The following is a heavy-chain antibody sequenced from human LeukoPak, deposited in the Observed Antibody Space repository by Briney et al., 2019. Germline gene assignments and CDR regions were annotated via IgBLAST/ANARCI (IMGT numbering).Heavy chain of an antibody. D-gene: IGHD2-2*01. V-gene: IGHV3-21*01. Sequence: GGSLRLSCAASGFTFSDYAMNWVRQAPGKGLEWVSSISSGGSYISYADSVKGRFTVSRDNAKDSLFLQMSSLRDEDTAVYYCARGPALYCTSSSCLDGVDWGQGTLVSVSS. CDR2: ISSGGSYI. CDR1: GFTFSDYA. CDR3: ARGPALYCTSSSCLDGVD. J-gene: IGHJ4*02.